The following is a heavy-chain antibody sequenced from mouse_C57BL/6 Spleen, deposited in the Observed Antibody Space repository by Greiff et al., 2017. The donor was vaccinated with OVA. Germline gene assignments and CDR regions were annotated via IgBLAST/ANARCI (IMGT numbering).Heavy chain of an antibody. D-gene: IGHD2-5*01. CDR3: ARGRHYSNSYYAMDY. J-gene: IGHJ4*01. CDR1: GFSLTSYG. V-gene: IGHV2-2*01. CDR2: IWSGGST. Sequence: VHLVESGPGLVQPSQSLSITCTVSGFSLTSYGVHWVRQSPGKGLEWLGVIWSGGSTDYNAAFISRLSISKDNSKSQVFFKMNSLQADDTAIYYCARGRHYSNSYYAMDYWGQGTSVTVSS.